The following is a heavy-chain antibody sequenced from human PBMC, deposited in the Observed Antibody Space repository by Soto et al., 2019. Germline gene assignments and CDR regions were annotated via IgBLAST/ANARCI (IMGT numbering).Heavy chain of an antibody. D-gene: IGHD3-10*01. Sequence: SETLSLTCSVSGGSINSYWWSWIRQPAGKGLEWIGRVYSSGTTDYNPSLNSRATMSVETSKNQFSLKLSSVTAADTAVYYCARDIGSYAYGEGYWGQGIQVTVS. J-gene: IGHJ4*02. CDR3: ARDIGSYAYGEGY. V-gene: IGHV4-4*07. CDR2: VYSSGTT. CDR1: GGSINSYW.